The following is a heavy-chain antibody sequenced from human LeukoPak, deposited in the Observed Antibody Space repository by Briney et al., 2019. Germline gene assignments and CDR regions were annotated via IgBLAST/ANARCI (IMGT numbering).Heavy chain of an antibody. V-gene: IGHV3-23*01. CDR3: AKEAIAVADDAEYFQH. Sequence: PGGSLRLSCAASGFTFSNYAMSWVRQAPGKGLEWVSAISGSGGSTYYADSVKGRFTISRDNPKNTLYLQMNSLRAEDTAVYYCAKEAIAVADDAEYFQHWGQGTLVTVSS. D-gene: IGHD6-19*01. CDR1: GFTFSNYA. J-gene: IGHJ1*01. CDR2: ISGSGGST.